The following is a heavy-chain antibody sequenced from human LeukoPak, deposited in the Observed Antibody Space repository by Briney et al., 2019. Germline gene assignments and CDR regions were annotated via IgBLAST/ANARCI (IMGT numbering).Heavy chain of an antibody. CDR3: ARPMYSSSWYLPGY. Sequence: ASVKVSCKASGYTFTSYDINWVRQATGQGLEWMINPNSGNTGYAQKFQGRVTMTRNTSINTAYMELSSLGSEDTAVYYCARPMYSSSWYLPGYWGQGTLVTVSS. D-gene: IGHD6-13*01. CDR2: NPNSGNT. J-gene: IGHJ4*02. CDR1: GYTFTSYD. V-gene: IGHV1-8*01.